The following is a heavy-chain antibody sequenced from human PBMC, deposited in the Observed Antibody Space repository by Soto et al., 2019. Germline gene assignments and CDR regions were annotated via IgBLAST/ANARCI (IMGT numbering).Heavy chain of an antibody. CDR3: ARDDSSGWYSGYYYYGMDG. CDR2: IKQDGSEK. V-gene: IGHV3-7*05. J-gene: IGHJ6*02. CDR1: GFTFSSYW. Sequence: GGSLRLSCAASGFTFSSYWMSWVRQAPGKGLEWVANIKQDGSEKYYVDSVKGRFTISRDNAKNSLYLQMNSLRAEDTAVYYCARDDSSGWYSGYYYYGMDGSGQGTTVTVSS. D-gene: IGHD6-19*01.